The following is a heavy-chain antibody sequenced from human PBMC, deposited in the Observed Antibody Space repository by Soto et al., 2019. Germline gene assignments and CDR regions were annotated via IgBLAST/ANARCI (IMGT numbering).Heavy chain of an antibody. V-gene: IGHV4-4*01. CDR3: ARDRTTGMDI. CDR2: IYYSGST. D-gene: IGHD1-1*01. Sequence: SEILCLPCSVAGGAISSSDWWRCVRQPPRKGLEWIGEIYYSGSTYYNPSLKSRVTISVDTSKNQFSLKLSSVTVSDSAGYCCARDRTTGMDIWGQGTMVTVSS. CDR1: GGAISSSDW. J-gene: IGHJ3*02.